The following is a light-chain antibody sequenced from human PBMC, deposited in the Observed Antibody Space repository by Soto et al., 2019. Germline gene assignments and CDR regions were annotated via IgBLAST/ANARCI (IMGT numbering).Light chain of an antibody. J-gene: IGKJ5*01. CDR2: SAS. CDR3: QHYHNWSIT. V-gene: IGKV3-15*01. Sequence: EIVMTQSPATLSVSPGEGATLSCRASRNVNINLAWYQQKPGQAPRLLIYSASTRATGIPARFSGSGSGTEFTLTISSLQSEDFAVYYCQHYHNWSITFGQGTRLEI. CDR1: RNVNIN.